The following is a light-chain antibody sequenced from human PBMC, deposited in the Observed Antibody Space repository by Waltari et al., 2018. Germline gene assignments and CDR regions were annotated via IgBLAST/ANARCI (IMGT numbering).Light chain of an antibody. Sequence: QSVLTQPPSVSGAPGQSLTISCTGTTPNIAAGYDLHWYQQFPGTAPKLLIYSNNNRPSGVPGRFSASKSGTSASLAITGLQAEDEADYYCQSYDKLLSGSLFGGGTKLTV. CDR1: TPNIAAGYD. CDR2: SNN. V-gene: IGLV1-40*01. CDR3: QSYDKLLSGSL. J-gene: IGLJ3*02.